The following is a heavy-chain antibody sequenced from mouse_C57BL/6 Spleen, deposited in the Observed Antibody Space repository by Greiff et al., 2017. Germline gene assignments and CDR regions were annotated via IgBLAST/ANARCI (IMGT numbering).Heavy chain of an antibody. J-gene: IGHJ2*01. Sequence: VQLKQSGAELVKPGASVKISCKASGYAFSSYWMNWVKQRPGKGLEWIGQIYPGDGDTNYNGKFKGKATLTADKSSSTAYMQLSSLTSEDSAVYFCARKNRENYFDYWGQGTTLTVSS. CDR2: IYPGDGDT. CDR1: GYAFSSYW. V-gene: IGHV1-80*01. CDR3: ARKNRENYFDY.